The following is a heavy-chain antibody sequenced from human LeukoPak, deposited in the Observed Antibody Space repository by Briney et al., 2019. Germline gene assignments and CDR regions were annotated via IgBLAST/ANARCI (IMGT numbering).Heavy chain of an antibody. Sequence: GGSLRLSCAASGFALSSNYVGWVRQAPGKGLHWVSLLYSGGGTYYADSVKGRFTISRDTSKNTLYLQMNSLRADDTAVYYCARDLYSSGWYGIYWGQETLVTVSS. J-gene: IGHJ4*02. V-gene: IGHV3-53*01. CDR3: ARDLYSSGWYGIY. CDR1: GFALSSNY. CDR2: LYSGGGT. D-gene: IGHD6-19*01.